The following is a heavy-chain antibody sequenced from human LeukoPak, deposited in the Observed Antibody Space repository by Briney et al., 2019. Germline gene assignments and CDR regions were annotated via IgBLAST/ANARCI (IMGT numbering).Heavy chain of an antibody. Sequence: ASVKVSCKASGYTFSSYYVHWVRQAPGQGLEWMGMIIPSDGFTSYAQKFQGRVTITADESTSAAYMELSSLRSEDTAVYYCARDAVKDDNYYDSSGGNWYFDLWGRGTLVTVSS. V-gene: IGHV1-46*01. CDR3: ARDAVKDDNYYDSSGGNWYFDL. CDR1: GYTFSSYY. J-gene: IGHJ2*01. D-gene: IGHD3-22*01. CDR2: IIPSDGFT.